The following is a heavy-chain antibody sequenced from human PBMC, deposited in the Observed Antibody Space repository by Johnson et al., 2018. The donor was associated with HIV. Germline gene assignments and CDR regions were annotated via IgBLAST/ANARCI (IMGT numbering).Heavy chain of an antibody. CDR1: GFTFSTYA. Sequence: QVQLVESGGGVVQPGRSLRLSCAASGFTFSTYAMHWVRQAPGKGLEWVAVICCDGGHKYHADSAKGRFTISGDSSKNTLFLQMNRLRAEDTAVYYCAKDVHSSGWYAFDIWGQGTMVTVSS. CDR2: ICCDGGHK. CDR3: AKDVHSSGWYAFDI. D-gene: IGHD6-19*01. J-gene: IGHJ3*02. V-gene: IGHV3-33*06.